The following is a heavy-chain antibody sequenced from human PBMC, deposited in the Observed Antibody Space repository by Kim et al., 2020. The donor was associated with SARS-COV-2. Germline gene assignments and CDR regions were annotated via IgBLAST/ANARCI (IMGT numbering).Heavy chain of an antibody. CDR3: ARWTRITMVRGVISVNHYYGMDV. CDR1: GGSFSGYY. Sequence: SETLSLTCAVYGGSFSGYYWSWIRQPPGKGLEWIGEINHSGSTNYNPSLKSRVTISVDMSKNQFSLKLSSVTAADTAVYYCARWTRITMVRGVISVNHYYGMDVWGQGTTVTVSS. V-gene: IGHV4-34*01. D-gene: IGHD3-10*01. CDR2: INHSGST. J-gene: IGHJ6*02.